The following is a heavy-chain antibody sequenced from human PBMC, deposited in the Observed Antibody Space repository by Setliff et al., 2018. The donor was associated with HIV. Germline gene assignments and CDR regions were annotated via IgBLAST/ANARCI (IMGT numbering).Heavy chain of an antibody. D-gene: IGHD5-12*01. CDR3: ARGRWLQSAFDY. CDR2: IIPIFGTA. V-gene: IGHV1-69*13. J-gene: IGHJ4*02. CDR1: GGTFSGYA. Sequence: EASVKVSCKASGGTFSGYAISWVRQAPGQGLELMGGIIPIFGTANYAQKFQGRVTITADESTSTAYMELSSLRSEDTAVYYCARGRWLQSAFDYWGQGTLVTVSS.